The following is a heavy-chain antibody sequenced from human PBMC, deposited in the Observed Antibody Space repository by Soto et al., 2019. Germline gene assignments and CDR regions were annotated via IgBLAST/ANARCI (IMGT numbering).Heavy chain of an antibody. CDR1: GYDFNSHW. CDR3: ARLEATRTTWFTGPYKWFDP. V-gene: IGHV5-51*03. J-gene: IGHJ5*02. D-gene: IGHD6-13*01. Sequence: EMQLVQSGAEERKPGDSLKISCKGSGYDFNSHWIGWVRQMPGQGLEWMGIIYPGDSDTRYNPSFQGRVTISADKSSSTAYLQWSSLEASDTAIYYCARLEATRTTWFTGPYKWFDPWGEGTRVTVSS. CDR2: IYPGDSDT.